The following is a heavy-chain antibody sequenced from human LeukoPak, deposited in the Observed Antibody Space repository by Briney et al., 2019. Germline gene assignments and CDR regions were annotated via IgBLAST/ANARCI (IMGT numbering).Heavy chain of an antibody. CDR3: ARVPSGSYRRENWFDP. J-gene: IGHJ5*02. V-gene: IGHV3-23*01. Sequence: PGGSLRLSCAVSGFSFNKYGMVWVRQAPGKGLEWVAGISGSGGSTYYADSVKGRFTISRDNAKNSLYLQMNSLRAEDTAVYYCARVPSGSYRRENWFDPWGQGTLVTVSS. CDR1: GFSFNKYG. CDR2: ISGSGGST. D-gene: IGHD1-26*01.